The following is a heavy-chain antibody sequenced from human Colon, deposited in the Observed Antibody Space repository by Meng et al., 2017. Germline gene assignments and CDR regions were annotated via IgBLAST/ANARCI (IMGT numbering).Heavy chain of an antibody. CDR3: ARENDSGNSYDH. Sequence: QAPVQESGPGLVTPSGTLSLTCAVSGTSISRSTWGTGVRQAPGKGLEWIGEIYHIGSTNYNPSLKSQVTILVDESKNEFSLKLTSVTAADTAVYYCARENDSGNSYDHWGRGTLVTVSS. CDR1: GTSISRSTW. V-gene: IGHV4-4*02. J-gene: IGHJ4*02. CDR2: IYHIGST. D-gene: IGHD3-10*01.